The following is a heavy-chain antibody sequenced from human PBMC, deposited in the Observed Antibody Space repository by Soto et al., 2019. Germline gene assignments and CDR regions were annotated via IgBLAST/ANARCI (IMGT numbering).Heavy chain of an antibody. CDR1: GFPVSDYY. D-gene: IGHD2-21*01. J-gene: IGHJ4*02. CDR3: ARGGGGGLFEH. CDR2: ISPKSTYT. V-gene: IGHV3-11*06. Sequence: PGGSLRLSCATSGFPVSDYYMSWIRQAPGKGLEWLSHISPKSTYTNHADSVKGRFTISRDNTKSSLFLQMNSLGVEDTAVYYCARGGGGGLFEHWGQGVLVTVSS.